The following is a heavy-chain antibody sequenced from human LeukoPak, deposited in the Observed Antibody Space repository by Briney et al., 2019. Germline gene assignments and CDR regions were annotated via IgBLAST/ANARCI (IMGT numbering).Heavy chain of an antibody. CDR1: GGTFSSYT. CDR2: IIPILGIA. CDR3: ARDRFSHGDDYVDPSWFDY. Sequence: GASVKVSCKASGGTFSSYTISWVRQAPGQGLEWMGRIIPILGIANYAQKFQGRVTITADKSTSTAYMELSSLRSEDTAVYYCARDRFSHGDDYVDPSWFDYWGQGTLVTVSS. J-gene: IGHJ4*02. D-gene: IGHD4-17*01. V-gene: IGHV1-69*04.